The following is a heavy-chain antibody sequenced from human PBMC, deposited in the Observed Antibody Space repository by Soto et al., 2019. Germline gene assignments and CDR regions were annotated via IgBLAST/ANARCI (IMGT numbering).Heavy chain of an antibody. CDR2: INHLGSI. J-gene: IGHJ6*03. CDR3: ARGGISHWAYFYYMDV. CDR1: GGSLSEYF. V-gene: IGHV4-34*01. Sequence: SETLSLTCVVSGGSLSEYFWSWVRQPPGMALEWIGEINHLGSINYNPSLKSRVTMSVDTSKNQFSLTLNSVTAADTATYYCARGGISHWAYFYYMDVWGKGTTVTVSS. D-gene: IGHD2-21*01.